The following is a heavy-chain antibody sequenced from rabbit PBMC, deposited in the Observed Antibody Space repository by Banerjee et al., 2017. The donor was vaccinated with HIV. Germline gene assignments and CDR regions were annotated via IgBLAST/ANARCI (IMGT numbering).Heavy chain of an antibody. CDR1: GFSFSSSYY. CDR3: ARDLDYYTYGYAGYAGYDETTNL. V-gene: IGHV1S40*01. D-gene: IGHD6-1*01. CDR2: IYAGSSGST. Sequence: QSLEESGGDLVKPGASLTLTCTASGFSFSSSYYMCWVRQAPGKGLEWIACIYAGSSGSTYYASWAKGRFTISKTSSTTVTLQMTSLTAADTATYFCARDLDYYTYGYAGYAGYDETTNLWGPGTLVTVS. J-gene: IGHJ4*01.